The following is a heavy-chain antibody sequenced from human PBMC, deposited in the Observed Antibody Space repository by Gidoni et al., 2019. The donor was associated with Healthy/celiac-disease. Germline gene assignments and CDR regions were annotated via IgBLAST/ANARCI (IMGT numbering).Heavy chain of an antibody. CDR2: IWNDGSNK. CDR1: GFTFSSYG. CDR3: ARDHDPRHFDY. J-gene: IGHJ4*02. V-gene: IGHV3-33*01. Sequence: QVQLVESGGGVVQPGRSLRLSCAASGFTFSSYGMHWVRQAPGKGLGWVAVIWNDGSNKYYADSVKGRFTISRDNSKNTLYLQMNSLRAEDTAVYYCARDHDPRHFDYWGQGTLVTVSS.